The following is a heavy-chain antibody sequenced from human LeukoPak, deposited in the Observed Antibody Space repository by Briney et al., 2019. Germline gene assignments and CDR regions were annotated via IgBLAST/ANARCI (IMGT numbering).Heavy chain of an antibody. D-gene: IGHD3-22*01. J-gene: IGHJ5*02. V-gene: IGHV4-61*02. CDR2: IYTSGST. Sequence: SETLSLACTVSGGSISSGSYYWSWIRQPAGKGLEWIGRIYTSGSTNYNPSLKSRVTISVDTSKNQFSLKLRSVTAADTAVYYCARGGYYYDSSGYYTPFDPWGQGTLVTVSS. CDR3: ARGGYYYDSSGYYTPFDP. CDR1: GGSISSGSYY.